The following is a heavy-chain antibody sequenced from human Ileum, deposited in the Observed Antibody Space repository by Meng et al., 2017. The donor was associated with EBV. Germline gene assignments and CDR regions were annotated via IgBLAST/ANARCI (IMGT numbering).Heavy chain of an antibody. D-gene: IGHD3-22*01. CDR2: IYYSGST. V-gene: IGHV4-28*01. CDR1: GYSISSTNW. Sequence: VQMTKSGPRLVTPSDTLSLTCAVPGYSISSTNWWGWIRQPPGKGLEWIGYIYYSGSTSYNPSLKSRVTMSVDTSKNQFSLNLNSVTAVDTAVYYCARNVPGTSAYYDWGQGTLVTVSS. CDR3: ARNVPGTSAYYD. J-gene: IGHJ4*02.